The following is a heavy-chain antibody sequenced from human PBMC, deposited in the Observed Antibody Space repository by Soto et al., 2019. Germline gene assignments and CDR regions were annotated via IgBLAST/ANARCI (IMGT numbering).Heavy chain of an antibody. CDR2: IIPIFGTA. CDR3: ARCGGSGWRNYYYYGMDV. CDR1: GGTFSSYA. V-gene: IGHV1-69*13. Sequence: EASVKVSCKASGGTFSSYAISWVRQAPGQGLEWMGGIIPIFGTANYAQKFQGRVTITADESTSTAYMELSSLRSEDTAVYYCARCGGSGWRNYYYYGMDVWGQGTTVTVSS. J-gene: IGHJ6*02. D-gene: IGHD6-19*01.